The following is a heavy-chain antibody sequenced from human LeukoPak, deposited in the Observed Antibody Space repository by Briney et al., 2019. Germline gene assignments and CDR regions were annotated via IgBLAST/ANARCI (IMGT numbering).Heavy chain of an antibody. Sequence: GGSLRLSCAASGFTFSSYWMSWVRQAPGKGLEWVSYISSSGSTIYYADSVKGRFTISRDNAKNSLYLQMNSLRAEDTAVYYCACESGYDHYGMDVWGKGTTVTVSS. CDR3: ACESGYDHYGMDV. J-gene: IGHJ6*04. D-gene: IGHD3-3*01. CDR2: ISSSGSTI. V-gene: IGHV3-48*04. CDR1: GFTFSSYW.